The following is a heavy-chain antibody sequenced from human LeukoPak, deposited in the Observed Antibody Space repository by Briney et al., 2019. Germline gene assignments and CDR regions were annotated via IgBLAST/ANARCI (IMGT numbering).Heavy chain of an antibody. D-gene: IGHD1-1*01. Sequence: QPGGSLRLSCAASGFTFSSYAMSWVRQAPGKGLEWVSAIIGSGGRTYYADSVKGRFTISRDNSKNTLHLQMNSLRAEDTAIYYCAKYDSYFDYWGQGTLVTVSS. J-gene: IGHJ4*02. CDR2: IIGSGGRT. CDR3: AKYDSYFDY. CDR1: GFTFSSYA. V-gene: IGHV3-23*01.